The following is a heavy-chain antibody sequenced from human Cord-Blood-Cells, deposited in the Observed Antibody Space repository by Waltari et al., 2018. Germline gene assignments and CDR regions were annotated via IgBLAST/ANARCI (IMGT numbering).Heavy chain of an antibody. CDR2: VTPFFGAA. CDR1: GGTFSSYA. Sequence: QVQLVQSGAEVKKPGSSVQVSCKASGGTFSSYAISWVRKAPGQGLGLMGGVTPFFGAANYAQKSQGRVTMTADESTSTASMELSGLRSEDTAVYYCARGDYDFWSGYYDAFDIWGQGTMVTVSS. D-gene: IGHD3-3*01. J-gene: IGHJ3*02. V-gene: IGHV1-69*01. CDR3: ARGDYDFWSGYYDAFDI.